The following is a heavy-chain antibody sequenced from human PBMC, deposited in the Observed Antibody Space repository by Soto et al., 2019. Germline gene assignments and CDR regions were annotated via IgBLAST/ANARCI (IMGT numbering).Heavy chain of an antibody. D-gene: IGHD3-3*01. V-gene: IGHV4-39*01. CDR3: ARRGTGGLRFLEWPPRGWFDP. Sequence: SETLSLTCTVSGGSISSSSYYWGWIRQPPGKGLEWIGSIYYSGSTYYNPSLKSRVTVSVETSKNQLSLKLSSVTAADTAVYYCARRGTGGLRFLEWPPRGWFDPWGQGTLVTVSS. J-gene: IGHJ5*02. CDR1: GGSISSSSYY. CDR2: IYYSGST.